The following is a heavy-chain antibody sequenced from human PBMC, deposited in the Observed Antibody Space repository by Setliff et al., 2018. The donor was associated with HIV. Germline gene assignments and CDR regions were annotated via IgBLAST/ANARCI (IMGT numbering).Heavy chain of an antibody. CDR3: AGSCSGGSCGAFEI. V-gene: IGHV1-69*13. CDR1: GGTFSSYT. J-gene: IGHJ3*02. CDR2: LIPSFGTS. D-gene: IGHD2-15*01. Sequence: GASVMVSCKASGGTFSSYTFSWVRQAPGQGLEWMGGLIPSFGTSNYAQNFQGRVTITADESTSTAYMELSSLRTEDTAVYYCAGSCSGGSCGAFEIWGQGTMVTVSS.